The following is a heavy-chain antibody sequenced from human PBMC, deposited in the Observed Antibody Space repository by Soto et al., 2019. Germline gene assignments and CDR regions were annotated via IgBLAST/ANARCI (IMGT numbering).Heavy chain of an antibody. J-gene: IGHJ5*02. V-gene: IGHV4-31*01. CDR2: IHYSGST. CDR1: GDSITSGGYY. D-gene: IGHD6-13*01. Sequence: QVQLQESGPGLVMPSQTLSLTCTVSGDSITSGGYYWTWIRQHPGKGLEWIGYIHYSGSTYYNPSLKSPVTLSVDTSKNQFSLRLTSVTAADTAVYYCARGGHGYTSSRSSWCDPWGQGTLVTVSS. CDR3: ARGGHGYTSSRSSWCDP.